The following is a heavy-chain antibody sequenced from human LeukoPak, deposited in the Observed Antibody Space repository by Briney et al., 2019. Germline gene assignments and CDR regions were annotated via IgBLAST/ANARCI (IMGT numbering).Heavy chain of an antibody. CDR1: GGTFSSYA. Sequence: ASVKVSCKASGGTFSSYAISWMRQAPGQGLEWMGGIIPIFGTASYAQKFQGRVTITADKSTSTAYMELSSLRSEDTAVYYCARPSRGDYYYYMDVWGKGTTVTVSS. CDR2: IIPIFGTA. V-gene: IGHV1-69*06. J-gene: IGHJ6*03. CDR3: ARPSRGDYYYYMDV. D-gene: IGHD3-10*01.